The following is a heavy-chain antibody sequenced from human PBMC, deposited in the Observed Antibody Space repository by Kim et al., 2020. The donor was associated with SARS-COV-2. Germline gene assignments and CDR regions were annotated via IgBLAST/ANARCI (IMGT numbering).Heavy chain of an antibody. Sequence: SETLSLTCTVSGGSISSGGYYWSWIRQHPGKGLEWIGYIYYSGSTYYNPSLKSRVTISADTSKNQFSLKLSSVTAADTAVYYCARDRRGGGSPHLDYWGQGTLVTVSS. CDR3: ARDRRGGGSPHLDY. CDR2: IYYSGST. D-gene: IGHD3-10*01. V-gene: IGHV4-31*03. J-gene: IGHJ4*02. CDR1: GGSISSGGYY.